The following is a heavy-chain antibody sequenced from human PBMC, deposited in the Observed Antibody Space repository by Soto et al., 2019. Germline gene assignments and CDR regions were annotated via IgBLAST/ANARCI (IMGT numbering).Heavy chain of an antibody. Sequence: SLQVSCQSSGATFRSYAIRWVRQAPVQLLERMGGIIPIFGTANYAQKFQGRVTITADESTSTAYMELSSLRSEDTAVYYCARDLWGYCSSTSCYNPYNWFDPWGQGNLVTGSS. CDR2: IIPIFGTA. J-gene: IGHJ5*02. CDR3: ARDLWGYCSSTSCYNPYNWFDP. V-gene: IGHV1-69*13. D-gene: IGHD2-2*02. CDR1: GATFRSYA.